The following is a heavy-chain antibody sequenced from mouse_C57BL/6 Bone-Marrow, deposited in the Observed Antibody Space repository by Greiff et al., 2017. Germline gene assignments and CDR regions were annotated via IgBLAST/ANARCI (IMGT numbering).Heavy chain of an antibody. V-gene: IGHV14-4*01. Sequence: VQLQQSGAELVRPGASVKLSCTASGFNIKDDYMHWVKQRPEQGLEWIGWIDPANGDTEYASKFQGKATITADTSSNTAYLQLSSLTSEDTAVYYCTHYGNFYYYAMDYWGQGTSVTVSS. CDR2: IDPANGDT. J-gene: IGHJ4*01. CDR3: THYGNFYYYAMDY. CDR1: GFNIKDDY. D-gene: IGHD2-1*01.